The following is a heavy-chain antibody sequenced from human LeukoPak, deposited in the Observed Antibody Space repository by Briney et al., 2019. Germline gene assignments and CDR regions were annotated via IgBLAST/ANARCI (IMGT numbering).Heavy chain of an antibody. D-gene: IGHD2-2*01. CDR2: INHSGST. CDR3: ARGSVNYCSSTSLSGAFDI. V-gene: IGHV4-34*01. CDR1: GGSASGFY. Sequence: RSETLVLTCAGYGGSASGFYWSWIRQPPGKGLEWIGEINHSGSTNYNPSLKSRVTISVDTSNNQFSLRLRSVTAADTAVYYCARGSVNYCSSTSLSGAFDIWGEGRMPTVSS. J-gene: IGHJ3*02.